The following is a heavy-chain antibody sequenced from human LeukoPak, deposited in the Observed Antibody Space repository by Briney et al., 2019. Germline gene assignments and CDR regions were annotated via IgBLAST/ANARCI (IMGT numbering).Heavy chain of an antibody. D-gene: IGHD3-22*01. CDR1: GYTFTGYY. CDR3: ARLNYDSSGSYFDY. Sequence: ASVKVSCKASGYTFTGYYMHWVRQAPGQGLVWMGWINPNSGGTNYAQKFQGRVTMTRDTSISTAYMELSRLRSDDTAVYYCARLNYDSSGSYFDYLGQGNLVTGSS. J-gene: IGHJ4*02. CDR2: INPNSGGT. V-gene: IGHV1-2*02.